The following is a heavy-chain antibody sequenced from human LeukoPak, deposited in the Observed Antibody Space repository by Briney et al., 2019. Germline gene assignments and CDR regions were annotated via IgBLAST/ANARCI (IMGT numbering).Heavy chain of an antibody. Sequence: PSETLSLTCTVSGVSISSSSYYWSWIRQPPGKGLEWIGYIYYSGSTNYNPSLKSRVTISVDTSKNQFSLKLSSVTAADTAVYYCARHRRSPMVRSPNWFDPWGQGTLVTVSS. J-gene: IGHJ5*02. D-gene: IGHD3-10*01. CDR1: GVSISSSSYY. CDR3: ARHRRSPMVRSPNWFDP. CDR2: IYYSGST. V-gene: IGHV4-61*05.